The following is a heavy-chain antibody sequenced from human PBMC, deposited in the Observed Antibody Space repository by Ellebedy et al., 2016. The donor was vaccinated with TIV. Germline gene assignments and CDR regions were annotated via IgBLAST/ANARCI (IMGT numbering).Heavy chain of an antibody. V-gene: IGHV3-30*18. Sequence: GESLKISCLGSGFYFDAYAIHWVRQAPGKGLEWVSGISHDGRHVTYGESVRGRFTVSRDNSENTVYLQMNNMTVDDTAVYYCAKDRGRRGSHYYYAKDVWGQGTTVTVSS. D-gene: IGHD3-10*01. CDR1: GFYFDAYA. J-gene: IGHJ6*02. CDR2: ISHDGRHV. CDR3: AKDRGRRGSHYYYAKDV.